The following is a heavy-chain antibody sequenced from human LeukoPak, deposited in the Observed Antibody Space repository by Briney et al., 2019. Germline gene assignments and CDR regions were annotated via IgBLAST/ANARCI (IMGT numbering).Heavy chain of an antibody. CDR3: ASTTLYYYDSSSYYAGFDY. J-gene: IGHJ4*02. D-gene: IGHD3-22*01. CDR2: IYYSGTT. Sequence: SETLSLTCTVSGGSVNSGSYYWSWIRQPPGKGLEWIGYIYYSGTTNYNPSLKSRVTISVDTSKNQFSLKLSSVTAADTAVYYCASTTLYYYDSSSYYAGFDYWGQGTLVTVSS. CDR1: GGSVNSGSYY. V-gene: IGHV4-61*01.